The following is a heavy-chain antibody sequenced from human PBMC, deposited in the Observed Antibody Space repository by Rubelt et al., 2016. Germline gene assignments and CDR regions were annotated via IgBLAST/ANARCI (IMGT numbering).Heavy chain of an antibody. Sequence: QVQLQESGPGLVKPSETLSLTCSVSSGSISTYYWSWVRQPPGKGLEWIGHISNSGSTNYNPSLKSRVTISVDTSKNQFSPRLGLVTVADTAVDYCAGFVVRYSYGFAGDHDYWGQGTLVTVSS. D-gene: IGHD5-18*01. CDR3: AGFVVRYSYGFAGDHDY. CDR1: SGSISTYY. V-gene: IGHV4-59*01. CDR2: ISNSGST. J-gene: IGHJ4*02.